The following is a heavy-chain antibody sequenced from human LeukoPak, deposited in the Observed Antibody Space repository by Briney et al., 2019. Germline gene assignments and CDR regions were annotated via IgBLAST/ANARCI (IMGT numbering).Heavy chain of an antibody. J-gene: IGHJ4*02. CDR3: ARSPRGGAYMRGYFDY. D-gene: IGHD2-2*02. CDR1: GYTFTDYY. CDR2: INPNSGGT. Sequence: GASVKVSCIPSGYTFTDYYIYWVRQAPGQGLEWMARINPNSGGTNFAQKFQGRVTMTRDTSISTAYMELSSLRSDDTAVYYCARSPRGGAYMRGYFDYWGQGTLVTVSS. V-gene: IGHV1-2*06.